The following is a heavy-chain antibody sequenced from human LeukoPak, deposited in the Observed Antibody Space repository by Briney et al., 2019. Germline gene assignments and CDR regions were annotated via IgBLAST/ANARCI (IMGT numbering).Heavy chain of an antibody. Sequence: GGSLRLSCAASGFTFSSYEMKWVRQAPGKGLEWVSYISSSGSTTHYADSVKGRFTTSRDNAKNSLYLQMNSLRAEDTAVYYCARAPYYYDSSGYFQHWGQGTLVTVSS. D-gene: IGHD3-22*01. CDR1: GFTFSSYE. CDR3: ARAPYYYDSSGYFQH. CDR2: ISSSGSTT. J-gene: IGHJ1*01. V-gene: IGHV3-48*03.